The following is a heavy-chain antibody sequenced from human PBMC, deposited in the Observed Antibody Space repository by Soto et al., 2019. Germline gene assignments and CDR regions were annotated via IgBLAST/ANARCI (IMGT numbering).Heavy chain of an antibody. V-gene: IGHV1-18*01. CDR1: GYTFTSYG. D-gene: IGHD3-10*01. J-gene: IGHJ5*02. CDR2: ISAYNGNT. Sequence: GVSVKVCCKASGYTFTSYGISWVRQAPGQGLEWMGWISAYNGNTNYAQKFQGRITITRDTSASTAYMELSSLRSEDTAVYYCARDSGSPWGPGTLVTVSS. CDR3: ARDSGSP.